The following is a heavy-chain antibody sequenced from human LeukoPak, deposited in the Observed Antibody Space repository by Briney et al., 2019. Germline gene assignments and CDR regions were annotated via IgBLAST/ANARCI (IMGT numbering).Heavy chain of an antibody. J-gene: IGHJ4*02. V-gene: IGHV3-7*01. CDR1: GFTIRTYW. Sequence: GGSLRLSCAASGFTIRTYWMSWVRQAPGKGLEWVANINQDGSDISYVDSVRGRFTISRDNAKNSLFLQMRSLRVEDTGVYYCARDPYYRNFFGTNGNFWGQGTRVAVSS. D-gene: IGHD4-11*01. CDR3: ARDPYYRNFFGTNGNF. CDR2: INQDGSDI.